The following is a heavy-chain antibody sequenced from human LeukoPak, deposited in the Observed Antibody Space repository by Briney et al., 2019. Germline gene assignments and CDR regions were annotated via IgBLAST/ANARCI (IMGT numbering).Heavy chain of an antibody. CDR2: IYSGGST. V-gene: IGHV3-53*01. Sequence: GGSLRRTCAASGFTVSSNYMSWVRQAPGKGLEWVSVIYSGGSTYYADSVKGRFTISRDNSKNTLYLQMNSLRAEDTAVYYCAGQAATRYYCDYMDVWGKGNTVPVSS. J-gene: IGHJ6*03. CDR3: AGQAATRYYCDYMDV. CDR1: GFTVSSNY. D-gene: IGHD2-15*01.